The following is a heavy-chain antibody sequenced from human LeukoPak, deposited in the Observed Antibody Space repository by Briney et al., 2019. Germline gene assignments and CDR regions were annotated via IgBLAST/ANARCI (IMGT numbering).Heavy chain of an antibody. CDR3: ARASGKRYYYYGMDV. CDR2: INHSGST. J-gene: IGHJ6*04. CDR1: GGSFSGYY. D-gene: IGHD3-10*01. Sequence: SETLSLTCAVYGGSFSGYYWSWIRQPPGKGLEWIGEINHSGSTNYNPSLKSRVTISVDTSKNQFSLKLSSVTAADTAVYYCARASGKRYYYYGMDVWGEGTTVTVSS. V-gene: IGHV4-34*01.